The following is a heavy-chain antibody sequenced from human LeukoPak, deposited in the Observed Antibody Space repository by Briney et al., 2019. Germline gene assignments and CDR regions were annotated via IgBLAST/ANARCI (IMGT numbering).Heavy chain of an antibody. V-gene: IGHV1-2*02. Sequence: EASVKVSCKTSRYTFSDYYMHWVRQAPGQGLEWMGWINPDSGVTNYPQKFQGRVTMTRDTSSSTAYMELIRLRSDDTAVYYCARDGTFDIWGQGTMVTVSS. CDR2: INPDSGVT. J-gene: IGHJ3*02. D-gene: IGHD2-15*01. CDR3: ARDGTFDI. CDR1: RYTFSDYY.